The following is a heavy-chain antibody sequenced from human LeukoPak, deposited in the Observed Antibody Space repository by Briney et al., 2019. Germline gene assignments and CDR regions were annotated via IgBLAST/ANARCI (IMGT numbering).Heavy chain of an antibody. CDR2: IYYSGST. Sequence: SETLSLTCTVSGGSISSYYWSWTRQPPGKGLEWIGYIYYSGSTNYNPSLKSRVTISVDTSKNQFSLKLSSVTAADTAVYYCARQISSGSHFDYWGQGTLVTVSS. V-gene: IGHV4-59*08. CDR1: GGSISSYY. CDR3: ARQISSGSHFDY. J-gene: IGHJ4*02. D-gene: IGHD3-10*01.